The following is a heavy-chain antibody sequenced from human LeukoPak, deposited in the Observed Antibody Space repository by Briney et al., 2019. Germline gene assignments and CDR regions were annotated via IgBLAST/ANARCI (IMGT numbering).Heavy chain of an antibody. Sequence: SETLSFTCTVSGGSISSSSYSRGWLRQPPGQGLEWIGSIYYSGSTYYNPSLKSRVTISVDTSKNQFSLKLSSVTAADTAVYYCARSPDQMIVVVTSDYFDYWGQGTLVTVSS. CDR3: ARSPDQMIVVVTSDYFDY. J-gene: IGHJ4*02. CDR2: IYYSGST. V-gene: IGHV4-39*01. D-gene: IGHD3-22*01. CDR1: GGSISSSSYS.